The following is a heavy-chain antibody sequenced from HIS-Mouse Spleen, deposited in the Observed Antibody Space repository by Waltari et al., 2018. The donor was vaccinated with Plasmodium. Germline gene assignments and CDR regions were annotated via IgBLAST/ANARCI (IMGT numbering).Heavy chain of an antibody. CDR1: GGSISSSSYY. D-gene: IGHD3-3*01. Sequence: QLQLQESGPGLVKPSETLSLTCTVSGGSISSSSYYWGWIRQPPGKGLEWIGSIYYSGSTYYNPSLKSRVTISVDTSKNPFSLKLSSVTAADTAVYYCARQLAYYDFWSGYSRGYYFDYWGQGTLVTVSS. V-gene: IGHV4-39*01. CDR3: ARQLAYYDFWSGYSRGYYFDY. CDR2: IYYSGST. J-gene: IGHJ4*02.